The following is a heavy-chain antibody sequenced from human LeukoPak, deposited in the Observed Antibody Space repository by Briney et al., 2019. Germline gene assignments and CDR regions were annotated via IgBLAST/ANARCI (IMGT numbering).Heavy chain of an antibody. D-gene: IGHD2-8*01. CDR2: ISWNSGSI. Sequence: GGSLRLSCAASGFTFDDYAMHWVRQAPGKGLEWVSGISWNSGSIGYADSVKGRFAISRDNAKNSLYLQMNSLRAEDMALYYCAKDIRANGKTPGFDYWGQGTLVTVSS. J-gene: IGHJ4*02. CDR3: AKDIRANGKTPGFDY. V-gene: IGHV3-9*03. CDR1: GFTFDDYA.